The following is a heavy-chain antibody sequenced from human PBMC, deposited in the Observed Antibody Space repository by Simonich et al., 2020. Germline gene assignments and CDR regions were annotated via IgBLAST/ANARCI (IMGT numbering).Heavy chain of an antibody. V-gene: IGHV4-34*01. CDR3: ARGLRVAAAGTAFQH. J-gene: IGHJ1*01. D-gene: IGHD6-13*01. Sequence: QVQLQQWGAGLFKPSETLSLTCAVYGGSFSGYYWSWIRQPPGKGLEWIGEINHRGNTTYNPAHKSRVTISVEPAKNQFSLKLSSVTAADTAVYYCARGLRVAAAGTAFQHWGQGTLVTVSS. CDR1: GGSFSGYY. CDR2: INHRGNT.